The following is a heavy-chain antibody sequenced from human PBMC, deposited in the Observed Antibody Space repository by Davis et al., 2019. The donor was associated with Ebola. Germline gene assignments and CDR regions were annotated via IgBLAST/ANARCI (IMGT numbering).Heavy chain of an antibody. CDR1: GGSISSSNW. CDR2: IYHSGST. V-gene: IGHV4-4*02. D-gene: IGHD1-26*01. Sequence: SETLSLTCAVSGGSISSSNWWSWVRQPPGKGLEWIGEIYHSGSTNYNPSLKSRVTISVDKSKNQFSLKLSSVTAADTAVYYCARHKGGSYYVWFDPWGQGTLVTVSS. J-gene: IGHJ5*02. CDR3: ARHKGGSYYVWFDP.